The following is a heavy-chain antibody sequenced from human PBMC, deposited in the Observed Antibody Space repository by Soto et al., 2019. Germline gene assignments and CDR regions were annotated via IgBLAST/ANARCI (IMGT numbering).Heavy chain of an antibody. CDR3: ARTGYSDYTWYLDL. CDR2: IFSNDEK. D-gene: IGHD4-17*01. CDR1: GFSLSKARMG. V-gene: IGHV2-26*01. Sequence: QVTLKESGPVLVKPTETLTLTCTVSGFSLSKARMGVSWIRQSPGKALEWLAHIFSNDEKSYGTCLKSRLTISKDTPKSQVVLTMTNMDPVDTATYYCARTGYSDYTWYLDLWGRGTQVTVSS. J-gene: IGHJ2*01.